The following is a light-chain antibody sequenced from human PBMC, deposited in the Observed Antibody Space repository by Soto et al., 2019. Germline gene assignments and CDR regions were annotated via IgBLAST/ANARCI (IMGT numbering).Light chain of an antibody. V-gene: IGKV4-1*01. CDR2: RAS. CDR3: QQYFSSPFT. Sequence: DIVMTQSPDSLAVSLGERATINCKSSQSVLYRSKSQDKNLLFWFQQKPGQPPKLIISRASSRESGVPDRYSGSGSGTDFTLTISSLQAEDVAVYYCQQYFSSPFTFGPGTKVEIK. J-gene: IGKJ3*01. CDR1: QSVLYRSKSQDKNL.